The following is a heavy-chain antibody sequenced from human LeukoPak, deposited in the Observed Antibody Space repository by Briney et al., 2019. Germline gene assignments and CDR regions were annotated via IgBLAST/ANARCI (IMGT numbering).Heavy chain of an antibody. CDR1: GYTFTGYY. CDR3: ARTRASRYGMDV. CDR2: INPNSGGT. Sequence: GVSVKVSCKASGYTFTGYYMHWVRQAPGQGLEWMGWINPNSGGTNYAQKFQGRVTMTRDTSISTAYMELSRLRSDDTAVYYCARTRASRYGMDVWGQGTTVTVSS. D-gene: IGHD2-2*01. V-gene: IGHV1-2*02. J-gene: IGHJ6*02.